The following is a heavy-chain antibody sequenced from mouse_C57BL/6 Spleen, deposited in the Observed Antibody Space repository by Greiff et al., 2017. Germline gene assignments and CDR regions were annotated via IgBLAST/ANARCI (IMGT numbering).Heavy chain of an antibody. CDR3: ARTPAMDY. J-gene: IGHJ4*01. CDR2: IYPGDGDT. CDR1: GYAFSSSW. Sequence: VQLQQSGPELVKPGASVKISCKASGYAFSSSWMNWVKQRPGKGLEWIGRIYPGDGDTNYNGKFKGKATLTADKASSTAYMQLSSLTSEDSAVYVCARTPAMDYWGQGTSVTVSS. V-gene: IGHV1-82*01.